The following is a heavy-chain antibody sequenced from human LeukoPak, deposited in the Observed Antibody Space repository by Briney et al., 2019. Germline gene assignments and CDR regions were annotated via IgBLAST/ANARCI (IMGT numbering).Heavy chain of an antibody. D-gene: IGHD5-18*01. J-gene: IGHJ4*02. CDR2: IWYDGSNK. CDR3: AKDRDTAMEIDY. CDR1: GFTFSNYG. Sequence: PGRSLRLSCAASGFTFSNYGMHWVRQAPGKGLKWVAVIWYDGSNKYYADSVKGRFTISRDNSKNTLYMQMKSLRAEDTAVYYCAKDRDTAMEIDYWGQGTLVTVSS. V-gene: IGHV3-33*06.